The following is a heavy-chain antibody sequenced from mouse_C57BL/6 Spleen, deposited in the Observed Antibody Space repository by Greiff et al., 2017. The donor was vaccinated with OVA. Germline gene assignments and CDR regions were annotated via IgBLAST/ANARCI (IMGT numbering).Heavy chain of an antibody. CDR3: ARGRIEDWFAY. CDR2: IHPNSGST. J-gene: IGHJ3*01. V-gene: IGHV1-64*01. Sequence: QVQLQHPGAELVKPGASVKLSCKASGYTFTSYWMHWVKQRPGQGLEWIGIIHPNSGSTNYNEKFKSKATLTVDKSSSTAYMQLSSLTSEDSAVYYCARGRIEDWFAYWGQGTLVTVSA. CDR1: GYTFTSYW.